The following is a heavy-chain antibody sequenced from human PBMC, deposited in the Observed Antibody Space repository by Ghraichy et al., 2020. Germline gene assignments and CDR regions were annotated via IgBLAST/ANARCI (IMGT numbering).Heavy chain of an antibody. CDR3: AKDYSYDSSGSFNFRDSNAFDI. CDR1: GFTFSGFA. D-gene: IGHD3-22*01. Sequence: GESLNISCAVSGFTFSGFAMSWVRQAPGKGLEWVSSMSGSDGSTSYADSVKGRFTISRDKSKNTVYLQMHSLRADDTALYYCAKDYSYDSSGSFNFRDSNAFDIWGRGTMVAVSS. V-gene: IGHV3-23*01. J-gene: IGHJ3*02. CDR2: MSGSDGST.